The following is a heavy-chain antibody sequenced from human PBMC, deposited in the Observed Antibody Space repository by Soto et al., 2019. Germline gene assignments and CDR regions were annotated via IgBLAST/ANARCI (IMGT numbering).Heavy chain of an antibody. Sequence: EVHLLESGGGLVQPGGSLRLSCAASGFTFSNYAMSWVRQAPGKGLEWVASISGGGTTTFYADSVKGRFTIARYYSKNTLYLQMHSLRDADTDVYYCTRAGYGYCGGDCYSSCDYWSQGPLVTVSS. V-gene: IGHV3-23*01. D-gene: IGHD2-21*01. J-gene: IGHJ4*02. CDR3: TRAGYGYCGGDCYSSCDY. CDR1: GFTFSNYA. CDR2: ISGGGTTT.